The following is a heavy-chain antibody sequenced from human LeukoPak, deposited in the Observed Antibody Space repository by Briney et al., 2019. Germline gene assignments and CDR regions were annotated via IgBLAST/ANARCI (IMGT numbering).Heavy chain of an antibody. Sequence: GGSLRLSCAASGCTFSSYAMSWVRQAPGKGLEWVSAISGSGGNTYYADSVRGRFTISRDNSKNTLYLQMNSLRAEDTAVYYCAKDRMVYARNFDYWGQGTLVTVSS. CDR2: ISGSGGNT. V-gene: IGHV3-23*01. J-gene: IGHJ4*02. D-gene: IGHD2-8*01. CDR3: AKDRMVYARNFDY. CDR1: GCTFSSYA.